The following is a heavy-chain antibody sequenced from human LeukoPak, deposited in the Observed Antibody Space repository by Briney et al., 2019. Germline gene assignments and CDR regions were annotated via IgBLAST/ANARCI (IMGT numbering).Heavy chain of an antibody. CDR3: AGGLGYFDWFPHNWFDP. V-gene: IGHV4-59*01. J-gene: IGHJ5*02. Sequence: PSETLSLTCTVSGGSSRSDYWNWIRQPPRKGLEWIGYIYYTGNSNSNPSLKSRVSISVDTSKNQFSLKLRSVTAADTAVYYCAGGLGYFDWFPHNWFDPWGQGTLVTVSS. D-gene: IGHD3-9*01. CDR1: GGSSRSDY. CDR2: IYYTGNS.